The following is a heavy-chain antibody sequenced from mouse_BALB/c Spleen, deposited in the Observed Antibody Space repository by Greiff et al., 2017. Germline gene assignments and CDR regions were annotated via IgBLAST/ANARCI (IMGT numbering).Heavy chain of an antibody. D-gene: IGHD2-2*01. Sequence: EVQLQQSGAELVKPGASVKLSCTASGFNIKDTYMHWVKQRPDQGLEWIGRIDPANGNTKYDPKFQGKATITADTSSNTAYLQLSSLTSEDTAVYYCARSVRLPSWFAYWGQGTLVTVSA. CDR1: GFNIKDTY. V-gene: IGHV14-3*02. J-gene: IGHJ3*01. CDR3: ARSVRLPSWFAY. CDR2: IDPANGNT.